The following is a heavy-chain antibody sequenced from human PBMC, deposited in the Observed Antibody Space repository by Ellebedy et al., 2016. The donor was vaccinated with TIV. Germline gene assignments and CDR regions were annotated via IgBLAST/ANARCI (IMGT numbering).Heavy chain of an antibody. CDR2: IIPIFGTA. V-gene: IGHV1-69*13. D-gene: IGHD3-10*01. J-gene: IGHJ4*02. CDR1: GGTFSSYA. CDR3: AKVGYYGSGTYDY. Sequence: SVKVSXXASGGTFSSYAISWVRQAPGQGLEWMGGIIPIFGTANYAQKFQGRVTITADESTSTAYMELSSLRSEDTAVYYCAKVGYYGSGTYDYWGQGTLVTVSS.